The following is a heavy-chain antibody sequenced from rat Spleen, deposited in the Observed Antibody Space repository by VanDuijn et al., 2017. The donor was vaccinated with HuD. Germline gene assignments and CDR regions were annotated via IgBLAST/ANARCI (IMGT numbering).Heavy chain of an antibody. D-gene: IGHD1-4*01. V-gene: IGHV5-27*01. CDR1: GFTFSDYN. CDR2: ISPSGGST. Sequence: EVQLVESGGGLVQPGRSLKLSCAASGFTFSDYNMAWVRQAPKKGLEWVASISPSGGSTYYPDSVKGRFTISRDNAKSTQYLQMDSLRSEDTATYYCATDSTPVRDYWGQGVMVTVSS. J-gene: IGHJ2*01. CDR3: ATDSTPVRDY.